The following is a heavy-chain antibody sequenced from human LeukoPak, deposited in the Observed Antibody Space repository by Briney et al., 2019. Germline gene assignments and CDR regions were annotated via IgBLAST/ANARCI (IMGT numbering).Heavy chain of an antibody. CDR3: AKDTHERGYADY. J-gene: IGHJ4*02. CDR1: GFTFDDYA. Sequence: PGGSLILSCAASGFTFDDYAMYWVRQAPGKGLQWVFLIIGDGVNTYYAGSVKGRFTISRDNRKHSLYLQMNSLRSEDTALYYCAKDTHERGYADYWGQGTLVTVAS. D-gene: IGHD3-22*01. V-gene: IGHV3-43*02. CDR2: IIGDGVNT.